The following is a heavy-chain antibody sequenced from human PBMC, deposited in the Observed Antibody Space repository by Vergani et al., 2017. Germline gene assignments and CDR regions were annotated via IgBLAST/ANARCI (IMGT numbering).Heavy chain of an antibody. CDR1: GYTFTGYY. D-gene: IGHD4-17*01. J-gene: IGHJ3*02. Sequence: QVQLVQSGAEVKKPGASVKVSCKASGYTFTGYYMHWVRQAPGQGLEWMGWINPNSGGTNYAKKFQGRVTMTRDTSISTAYMELSRLRSDDTAVYYCARGGKRATVKNAFDIWGQGTMVTVSS. V-gene: IGHV1-2*02. CDR2: INPNSGGT. CDR3: ARGGKRATVKNAFDI.